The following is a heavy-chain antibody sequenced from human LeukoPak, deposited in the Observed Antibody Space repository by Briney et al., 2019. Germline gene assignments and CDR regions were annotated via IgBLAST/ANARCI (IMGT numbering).Heavy chain of an antibody. CDR3: ARHFTYYYDSSGYPRDAFDI. D-gene: IGHD3-22*01. CDR2: MYYSGST. V-gene: IGHV4-59*08. Sequence: SETLSLTCTVSGGSISGYYWSWIRQSPGKGLVWIGYMYYSGSTNYNPSLESRITISIDMSNNQFSLTLSSVAAADTALYYCARHFTYYYDSSGYPRDAFDIWGQGTMVTVSS. CDR1: GGSISGYY. J-gene: IGHJ3*02.